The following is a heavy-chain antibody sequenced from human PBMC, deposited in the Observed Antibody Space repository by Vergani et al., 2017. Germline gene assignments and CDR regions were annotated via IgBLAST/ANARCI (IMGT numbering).Heavy chain of an antibody. J-gene: IGHJ6*02. D-gene: IGHD3-10*01. Sequence: EVQLVESGGGLVQPGGSLRLSCAASGFTFSGYSMNWVRQAPGKGLEWVSCISSSSSTIYYADSVKGRFTISRDNAKNSLYLQMNSLRAEDTAVYYCARGGYGSGPGDGMDVWGQGTTVTVSS. CDR2: ISSSSSTI. CDR1: GFTFSGYS. V-gene: IGHV3-48*01. CDR3: ARGGYGSGPGDGMDV.